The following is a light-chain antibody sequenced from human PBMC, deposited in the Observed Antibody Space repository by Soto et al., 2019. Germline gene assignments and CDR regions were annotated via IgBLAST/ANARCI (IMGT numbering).Light chain of an antibody. CDR1: QSISNY. J-gene: IGKJ1*01. CDR3: QQSYTTPWT. CDR2: AAS. V-gene: IGKV1-39*01. Sequence: DIQMTQSPSSVSASVGDRVSITCRAGQSISNYLNWYQQKPGKAPKLLIYAASSLQSGVPSRFSGSKSGTDFTLTISSLQPEDFATYYCQQSYTTPWTFGQGTKVDIK.